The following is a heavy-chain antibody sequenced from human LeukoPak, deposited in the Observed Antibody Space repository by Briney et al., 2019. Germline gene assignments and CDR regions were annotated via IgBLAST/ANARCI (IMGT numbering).Heavy chain of an antibody. D-gene: IGHD6-19*01. J-gene: IGHJ4*02. V-gene: IGHV3-15*01. CDR1: GFTFSNAW. CDR3: TTDPPPYSSGLYFDY. CDR2: IKSKTDGGTT. Sequence: PGGSLRLSCAASGFTFSNAWMSWARQAPGKGREWVGRIKSKTDGGTTDYAAPVKGRFTISRDDSKNTLYLQMNSLKTEDTAVYYCTTDPPPYSSGLYFDYWGQGTLVTVSS.